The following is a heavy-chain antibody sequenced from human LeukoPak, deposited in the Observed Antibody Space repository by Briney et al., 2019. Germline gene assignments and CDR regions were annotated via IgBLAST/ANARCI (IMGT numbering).Heavy chain of an antibody. D-gene: IGHD1-26*01. Sequence: SETLSLTCTVSGGSLSSGSYYWSWIRQPAGKRLEWIGRLDTSGSTNYNPSLKSRVTISVDTSKNQFSLKLNSVTAADTAMYYCARHSPLVGATPWGQGTLVTVSS. CDR2: LDTSGST. V-gene: IGHV4-61*02. J-gene: IGHJ5*02. CDR3: ARHSPLVGATP. CDR1: GGSLSSGSYY.